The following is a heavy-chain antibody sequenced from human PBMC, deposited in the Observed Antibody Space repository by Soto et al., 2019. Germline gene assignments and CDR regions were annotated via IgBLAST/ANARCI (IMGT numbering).Heavy chain of an antibody. Sequence: QVQLQQWGAGLLKPSETLSLTCAVYGGSFSGYYWSWIRQPPGKGLEWIGEINHSGSTNYNPSLKSRVTISVDTSKNQFSLKLSSVTAADTAVYYWARGGTQWLTPWYFQHWGQGPLVTVSS. CDR1: GGSFSGYY. V-gene: IGHV4-34*01. CDR3: ARGGTQWLTPWYFQH. CDR2: INHSGST. D-gene: IGHD6-19*01. J-gene: IGHJ1*01.